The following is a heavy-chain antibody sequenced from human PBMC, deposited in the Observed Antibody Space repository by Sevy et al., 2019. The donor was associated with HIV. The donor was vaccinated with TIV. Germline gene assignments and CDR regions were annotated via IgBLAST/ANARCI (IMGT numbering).Heavy chain of an antibody. CDR2: IKPSGGAP. V-gene: IGHV1-2*06. D-gene: IGHD1-26*01. J-gene: IGHJ4*02. Sequence: ASVKVSCKASGYTFTDYWIHWVRQAPGQGLEWMGRIKPSGGAPNYARMFQDRITVTSDTSITTAYLELNYHSSDDTAVYYCARTIVSGTMVDIDYWGQGTLVTVSS. CDR3: ARTIVSGTMVDIDY. CDR1: GYTFTDYW.